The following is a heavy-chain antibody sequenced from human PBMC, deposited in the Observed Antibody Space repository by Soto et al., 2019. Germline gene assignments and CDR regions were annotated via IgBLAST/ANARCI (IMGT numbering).Heavy chain of an antibody. CDR2: IGRSGETI. CDR3: ARDSRGGAARRPTFYY. Sequence: GGSLRLSCVGSGFTFSSFEMNWVRQTPGKGLEWLSYIGRSGETIYYADSVTGRFTISRDNAKSSLFLQMNGLRDEDTGIYYCARDSRGGAARRPTFYYWGRGTLVTVSS. CDR1: GFTFSSFE. V-gene: IGHV3-48*03. D-gene: IGHD6-6*01. J-gene: IGHJ4*02.